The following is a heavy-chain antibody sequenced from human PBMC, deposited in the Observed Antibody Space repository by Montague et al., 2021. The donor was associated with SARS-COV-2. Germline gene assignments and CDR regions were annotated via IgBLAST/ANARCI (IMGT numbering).Heavy chain of an antibody. Sequence: SETLSLTCTVSVYSISSGYYWGWIRQPPEKGLGWIGTSYHSGSTYFNPSLKSRVTISVDTSKNQFSLNLSSVTAADTAVYYCAKVAGSHDTFDIWGRGTMVTVSS. CDR2: SYHSGST. D-gene: IGHD6-19*01. J-gene: IGHJ3*02. CDR3: AKVAGSHDTFDI. V-gene: IGHV4-38-2*02. CDR1: VYSISSGYY.